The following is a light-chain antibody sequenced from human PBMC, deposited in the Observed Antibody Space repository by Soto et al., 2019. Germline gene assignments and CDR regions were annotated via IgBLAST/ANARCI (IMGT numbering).Light chain of an antibody. CDR2: EVT. V-gene: IGLV2-14*01. CDR3: SSFTSSITYV. J-gene: IGLJ1*01. Sequence: QSVLTQPASVSGSPGHSITISCTGTSSDVGDYNYISWYQQQPGNAPKLIIYEVTNRPSGVSNRFSGSKSGNTASLTISGLQAEDEADYYCSSFTSSITYVFGTGTKVT. CDR1: SSDVGDYNY.